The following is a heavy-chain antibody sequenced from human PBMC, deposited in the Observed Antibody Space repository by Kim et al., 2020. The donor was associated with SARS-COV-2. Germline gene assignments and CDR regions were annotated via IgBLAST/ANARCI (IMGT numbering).Heavy chain of an antibody. Sequence: KYYVDSVKGRFTNARDNAKNSLYLQMNSLRAEDTAVYYCARVSSSSWDFDYWGQGTLVTVSS. D-gene: IGHD6-13*01. J-gene: IGHJ4*02. CDR2: K. V-gene: IGHV3-7*01. CDR3: ARVSSSSWDFDY.